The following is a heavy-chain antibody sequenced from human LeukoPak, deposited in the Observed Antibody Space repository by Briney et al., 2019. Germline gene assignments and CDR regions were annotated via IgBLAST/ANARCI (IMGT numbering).Heavy chain of an antibody. J-gene: IGHJ6*03. CDR3: ARRSEFGVLYYMDI. V-gene: IGHV3-48*01. Sequence: GGSLRLPCVASGFTFSRYSMNWVRQAPGKGLEWVSYISGSSGTIYYADSMKGRFTISRDNAKNSLYLQINSLRAEDTAVYYCARRSEFGVLYYMDIWGKGTTVTVSS. CDR2: ISGSSGTI. CDR1: GFTFSRYS. D-gene: IGHD3-16*01.